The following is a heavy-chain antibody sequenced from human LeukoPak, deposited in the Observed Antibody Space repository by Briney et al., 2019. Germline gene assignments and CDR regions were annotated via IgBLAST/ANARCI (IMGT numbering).Heavy chain of an antibody. D-gene: IGHD6-13*01. Sequence: TSETLSLTCAVYGGSFSGCYWSWIRQPPGKGLEWIGEINHSGTTNYNPSLMSRVTVSIDTSKNQFSLRLSSVTAADTGVYYCASSRGYSSSLWYYYMDVWGKGTTVTVSS. V-gene: IGHV4-34*01. J-gene: IGHJ6*03. CDR1: GGSFSGCY. CDR3: ASSRGYSSSLWYYYMDV. CDR2: INHSGTT.